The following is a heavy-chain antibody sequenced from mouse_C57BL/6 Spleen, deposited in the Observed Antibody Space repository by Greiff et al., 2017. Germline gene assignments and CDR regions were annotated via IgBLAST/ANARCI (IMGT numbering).Heavy chain of an antibody. J-gene: IGHJ2*01. CDR3: ARRNWDDFDY. D-gene: IGHD4-1*01. Sequence: QVQLQQSGPELVKPGASVKISCKASGYAFSSSWMNWVKQRPGKGLEWIGRIYPGDGDTNYNGKFKGKATLTADKSSSTAYMQLSSLTSEDSAVYFCARRNWDDFDYCGQGTTLTVSS. CDR1: GYAFSSSW. V-gene: IGHV1-82*01. CDR2: IYPGDGDT.